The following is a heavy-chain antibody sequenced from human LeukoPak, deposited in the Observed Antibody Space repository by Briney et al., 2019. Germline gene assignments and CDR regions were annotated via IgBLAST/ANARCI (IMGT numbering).Heavy chain of an antibody. Sequence: SETLSLTCTVSGGSISTYYWSWIRQPAGKGLEWIGRIYTSGGTDYNPSLKSRVTISVDTSKKQFSLKLTSVTAADTAVYYCTRGKPETVFDSWGQGTLVTVSS. D-gene: IGHD2-21*02. J-gene: IGHJ4*02. V-gene: IGHV4-4*07. CDR2: IYTSGGT. CDR3: TRGKPETVFDS. CDR1: GGSISTYY.